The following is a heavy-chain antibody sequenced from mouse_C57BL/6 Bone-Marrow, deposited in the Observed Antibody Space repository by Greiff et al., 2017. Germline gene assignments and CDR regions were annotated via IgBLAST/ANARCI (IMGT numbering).Heavy chain of an antibody. V-gene: IGHV14-4*01. CDR2: IDSENGDT. CDR1: GFNIKDDY. J-gene: IGHJ3*01. D-gene: IGHD2-4*01. Sequence: VQLQQSGAELVRPGASVKLSCTASGFNIKDDYMHWVKQRPEQGLEWIGWIDSENGDTEYASKFQGKVTITADTSSNTAYLQLISLTSYDTAVYYCTTWDYDGFAYWGQGTLVTVSA. CDR3: TTWDYDGFAY.